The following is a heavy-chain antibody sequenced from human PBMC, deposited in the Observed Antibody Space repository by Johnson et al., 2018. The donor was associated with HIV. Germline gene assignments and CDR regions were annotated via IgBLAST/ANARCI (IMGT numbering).Heavy chain of an antibody. CDR2: VSSGGSSI. Sequence: QVQLVESGGDLVKPGGSLRLSCVASGFVFSDSHMSWIRQAPGTGLAWISYVSSGGSSIYYADSVRGRFTISRDNAKNSLYLQMNSLRAEDTAVYYCARDLLGMDDAFDIWGQGTMVTVSS. CDR1: GFVFSDSH. CDR3: ARDLLGMDDAFDI. V-gene: IGHV3-11*04. J-gene: IGHJ3*02. D-gene: IGHD7-27*01.